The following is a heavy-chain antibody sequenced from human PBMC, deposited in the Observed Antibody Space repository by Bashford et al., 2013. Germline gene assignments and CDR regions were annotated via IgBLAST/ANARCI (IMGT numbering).Heavy chain of an antibody. CDR1: GYTFTSYG. J-gene: IGHJ4*02. CDR3: ATDPAYCGGDCHFDF. Sequence: SSVKVSCKASGYTFTSYGISWVRQAPGQGLEWMGWIIPISGTANYAQKFQGRVTITADESTSTAYMDLSSLRSEDTAVYYCATDPAYCGGDCHFDFWGQGTLVTVSS. V-gene: IGHV1-69*13. CDR2: IIPISGTA. D-gene: IGHD2-21*01.